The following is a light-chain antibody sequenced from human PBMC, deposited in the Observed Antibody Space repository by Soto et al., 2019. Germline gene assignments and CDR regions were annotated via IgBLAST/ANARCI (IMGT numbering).Light chain of an antibody. J-gene: IGKJ1*01. CDR2: DAS. V-gene: IGKV1-5*01. CDR3: QQDNLLSA. CDR1: RSIRYW. Sequence: DIQMNHTTSAQSASVKDRVTITCRASRSIRYWVAWYQQKPGKAPKLLIYDASTLESGVPTRFSGRGSGTEFTLTIIGLHPDDFATYFCQQDNLLSAFGQGTKVDIK.